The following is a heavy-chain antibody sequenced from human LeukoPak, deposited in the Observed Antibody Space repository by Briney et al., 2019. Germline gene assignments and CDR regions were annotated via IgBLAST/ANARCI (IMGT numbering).Heavy chain of an antibody. V-gene: IGHV3-21*04. CDR1: GFTFTSHS. J-gene: IGHJ2*01. CDR3: ARDWRNKYSNSWSRGEWYFDL. CDR2: ISRSSSYI. D-gene: IGHD6-13*01. Sequence: GGSLRLSCAASGFTFTSHSLNWVRQAPGKGLEWVSSISRSSSYIYYADSVKGRFSISRDNARNSLYLQMNSLTAEDTAVYYCARDWRNKYSNSWSRGEWYFDLWGRGTLVTVSS.